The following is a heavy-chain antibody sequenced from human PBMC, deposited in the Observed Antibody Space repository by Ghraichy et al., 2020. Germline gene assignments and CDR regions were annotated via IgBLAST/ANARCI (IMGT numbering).Heavy chain of an antibody. CDR2: ISWDGGST. CDR1: GFTFDDYT. J-gene: IGHJ4*02. V-gene: IGHV3-43*01. CDR3: AKEFTRDYVYYFDD. Sequence: GGSLRLSCAASGFTFDDYTMHWVRQAPGKGLEWVSLISWDGGSTYYADSVQGRFTISRDNRKNSLYLQMNSLRTEDTALYYCAKEFTRDYVYYFDDWGQGTLVTVSS. D-gene: IGHD3-16*01.